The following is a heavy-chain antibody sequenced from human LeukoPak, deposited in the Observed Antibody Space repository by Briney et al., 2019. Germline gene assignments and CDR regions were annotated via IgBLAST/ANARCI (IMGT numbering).Heavy chain of an antibody. J-gene: IGHJ4*02. CDR1: GFTFSSSG. V-gene: IGHV3-30*02. CDR2: IRYGGSHK. D-gene: IGHD5-18*01. Sequence: GGSLRLSCAASGFTFSSSGMHWVRQAPGKGLEWVAFIRYGGSHKYYADSVKGRFTISRDNSKNTLFLQMNSLRAEDTAVYYCAKEASRGSSFAYTPIEKPYYLDYWGQGTLVTVSS. CDR3: AKEASRGSSFAYTPIEKPYYLDY.